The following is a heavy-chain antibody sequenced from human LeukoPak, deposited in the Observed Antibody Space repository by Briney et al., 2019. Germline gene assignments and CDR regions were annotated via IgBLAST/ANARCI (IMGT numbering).Heavy chain of an antibody. V-gene: IGHV3-48*04. Sequence: GGSLRLSCAASGFTFGSYAMSWVRQAPGKGLEWVSYISSSSSTIYYADSEKGRFTFSRDNAKNSLYLQMNSLRAEDTAVYYCARTLGYYFDYWGQGTLVTVSS. CDR1: GFTFGSYA. CDR3: ARTLGYYFDY. J-gene: IGHJ4*02. D-gene: IGHD7-27*01. CDR2: ISSSSSTI.